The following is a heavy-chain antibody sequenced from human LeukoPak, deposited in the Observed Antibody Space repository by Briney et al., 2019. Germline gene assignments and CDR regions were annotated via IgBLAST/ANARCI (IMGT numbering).Heavy chain of an antibody. CDR2: INPNSGGT. D-gene: IGHD6-13*01. J-gene: IGHJ4*02. CDR3: ARLRIAAAGTGDY. CDR1: GYTFTSYY. V-gene: IGHV1-2*02. Sequence: ASVKVSCKASGYTFTSYYMHWVRQAPGQGLEWMGWINPNSGGTNYAQKFQGRVTMTRDTSISTAYMELSRLRSDDTAVYYCARLRIAAAGTGDYWGQGTLVTVSS.